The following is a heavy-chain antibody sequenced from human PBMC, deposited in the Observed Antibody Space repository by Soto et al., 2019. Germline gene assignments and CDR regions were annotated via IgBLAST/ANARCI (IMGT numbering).Heavy chain of an antibody. CDR1: GFTFSSYG. J-gene: IGHJ4*02. V-gene: IGHV3-33*01. CDR2: IWYDGSNK. D-gene: IGHD6-13*01. CDR3: AREGEGGGFIAAAGTASFDY. Sequence: QVQLVESGGGVVQPGRSLRLSCAASGFTFSSYGMHWVRQAPGKGLEWVAVIWYDGSNKYYADSVKGRFTISRDNSKNTLYLQMNSLRAEDTAVYYWAREGEGGGFIAAAGTASFDYWGQGTLVTVSS.